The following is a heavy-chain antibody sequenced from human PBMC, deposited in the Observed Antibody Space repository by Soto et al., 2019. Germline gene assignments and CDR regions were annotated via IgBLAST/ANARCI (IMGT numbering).Heavy chain of an antibody. J-gene: IGHJ4*02. V-gene: IGHV4-38-2*01. Sequence: SETLSLTCAVSGYSISSGYYWGWIRQPPGKGLEWIGSIYHSGSTYYNPSLKSRVTISVDTSKNQFSLKLSSVTVADTAVYYCARARPYDYVWGSYRTFDYWGQGTLVTVSS. CDR3: ARARPYDYVWGSYRTFDY. CDR1: GYSISSGYY. D-gene: IGHD3-16*02. CDR2: IYHSGST.